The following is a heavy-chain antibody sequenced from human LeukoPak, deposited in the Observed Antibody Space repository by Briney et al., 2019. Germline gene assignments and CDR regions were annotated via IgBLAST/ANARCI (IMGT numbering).Heavy chain of an antibody. V-gene: IGHV3-23*01. CDR1: GFTFSSYA. CDR2: ISGNGGTT. Sequence: GGSLRLSCAASGFTFSSYAMTWVRQAPGKGLEWVSTISGNGGTTYYTDSVKGRFTISRDNSKNTLYLQMNSLRAEDTAVYYCARYLDAAAYYYYGMDVWGQGTTVTVSS. J-gene: IGHJ6*02. D-gene: IGHD6-13*01. CDR3: ARYLDAAAYYYYGMDV.